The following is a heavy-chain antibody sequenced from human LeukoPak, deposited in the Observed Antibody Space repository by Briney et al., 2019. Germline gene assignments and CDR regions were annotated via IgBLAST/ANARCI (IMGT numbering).Heavy chain of an antibody. D-gene: IGHD3-22*01. CDR3: ARLLDYDTSGDPDTFDM. CDR2: IYYTGRT. V-gene: IGHV4-59*11. CDR1: GGSISNHY. Sequence: SETLSLTCTVSGGSISNHYWSWIRQPPGKGLEWIGFIYYTGRTRYNPSLQSRVLISADTSKNHFSLKVSSVTAADTAVYYCARLLDYDTSGDPDTFDMWGHGITVTVSS. J-gene: IGHJ3*02.